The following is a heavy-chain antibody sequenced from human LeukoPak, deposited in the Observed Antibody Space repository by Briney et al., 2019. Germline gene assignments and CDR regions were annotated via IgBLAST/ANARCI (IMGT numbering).Heavy chain of an antibody. J-gene: IGHJ5*02. CDR2: INHSGST. CDR1: GGSFSGYY. CDR3: ARMRWYPGGARWFDP. Sequence: SETLSLTCAVYGGSFSGYYWSWIRQPPGKGLEWIGEINHSGSTNYNPSLKSRVTISVDTSKTQFSLKLSSVTAADTAVYYCARMRWYPGGARWFDPWGQGTLVTVSS. D-gene: IGHD6-13*01. V-gene: IGHV4-34*01.